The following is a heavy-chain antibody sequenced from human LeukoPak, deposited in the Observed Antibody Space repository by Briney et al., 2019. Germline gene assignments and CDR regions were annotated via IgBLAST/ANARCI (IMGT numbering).Heavy chain of an antibody. Sequence: GGSLRLSCAASGFTFSSYSMNWVRQAPGKGLEWVSSISSSSSYIYYADSVKGRFTISRDNAKNSLYLQMNSLRAEDTAVYYCARDLSQTYYYDSSGYSFDYWGQGTLVILSS. CDR3: ARDLSQTYYYDSSGYSFDY. V-gene: IGHV3-21*01. D-gene: IGHD3-22*01. CDR1: GFTFSSYS. CDR2: ISSSSSYI. J-gene: IGHJ4*02.